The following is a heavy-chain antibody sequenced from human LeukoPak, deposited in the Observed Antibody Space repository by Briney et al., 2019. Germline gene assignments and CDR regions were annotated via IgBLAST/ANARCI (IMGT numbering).Heavy chain of an antibody. J-gene: IGHJ3*02. V-gene: IGHV3-74*01. Sequence: GGSLRLSCAASGFTFSSYWMSWVRQAPGKGLVWVSRIKSDGSNTNYADSVKGRFTISRDNAKNTLHLQMNSLRAEDTAVYYCARDLTPWSQDAFDIWGQGTMVTVSS. D-gene: IGHD3-3*01. CDR3: ARDLTPWSQDAFDI. CDR2: IKSDGSNT. CDR1: GFTFSSYW.